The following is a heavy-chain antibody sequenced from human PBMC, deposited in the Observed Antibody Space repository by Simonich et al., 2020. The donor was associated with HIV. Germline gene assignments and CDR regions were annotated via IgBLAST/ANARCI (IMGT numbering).Heavy chain of an antibody. V-gene: IGHV1-2*02. J-gene: IGHJ4*02. Sequence: QVQLVQSGTEVKKPGASVKVSCKASGYTFTGYYLHWVRQAPGQGLEWMGCISPNNGGTNYAQKFLGRVTMTRDTSISTAYMELSRLRSDDTAIYFCARTLAARPFFDYWGQGTLVTVSS. CDR2: ISPNNGGT. D-gene: IGHD6-6*01. CDR3: ARTLAARPFFDY. CDR1: GYTFTGYY.